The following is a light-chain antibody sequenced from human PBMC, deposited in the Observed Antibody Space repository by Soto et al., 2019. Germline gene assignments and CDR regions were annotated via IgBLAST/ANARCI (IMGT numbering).Light chain of an antibody. V-gene: IGKV1-5*03. CDR2: KAS. J-gene: IGKJ1*01. Sequence: DIQMTQSPSTLSASVGDRVTITCRASQSIRSWLAWYQQKPGKAPKLLIYKASSLESGFPSRFSGSGSGTEFTLNLSSLQPDDFATYYCQQYNSYPTFGQGTKVEIK. CDR3: QQYNSYPT. CDR1: QSIRSW.